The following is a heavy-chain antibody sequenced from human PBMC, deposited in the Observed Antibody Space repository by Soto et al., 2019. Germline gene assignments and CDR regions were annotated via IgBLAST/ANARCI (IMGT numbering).Heavy chain of an antibody. J-gene: IGHJ5*02. CDR1: GYTFTSYD. V-gene: IGHV1-8*01. CDR2: MNPNSGNT. CDR3: ARGMHDFWSGYNWFDP. D-gene: IGHD3-3*01. Sequence: ASVKVSCKASGYTFTSYDINWVRQATGQGLEWMGWMNPNSGNTGYAQKFQGRVTMTRNTSISTAYMELSSLRSEDTAVYYCARGMHDFWSGYNWFDPWGQGTLVTVSS.